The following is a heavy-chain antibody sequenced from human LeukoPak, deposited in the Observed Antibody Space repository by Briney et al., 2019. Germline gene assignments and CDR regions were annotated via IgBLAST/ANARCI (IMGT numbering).Heavy chain of an antibody. Sequence: NTSETLSLTCTVSGYSISSAYYWGWIRQPPGKGLEWIGSIYHSGSTYYNPSLKSRVTISVDTAKNQFSLNLSSVTAADTAVYYCARDQGNASGGYLYWGQGTLVTVSS. CDR1: GYSISSAYY. J-gene: IGHJ4*02. D-gene: IGHD3-10*01. CDR3: ARDQGNASGGYLY. CDR2: IYHSGST. V-gene: IGHV4-38-2*02.